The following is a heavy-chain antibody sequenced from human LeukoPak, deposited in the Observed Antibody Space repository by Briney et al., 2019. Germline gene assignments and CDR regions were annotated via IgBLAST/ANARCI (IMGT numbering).Heavy chain of an antibody. D-gene: IGHD2-2*01. Sequence: GGSLRLSCAASGFTFSSYAMSWVRQAPVKGLEWVSGISGSGGNTYYADSVKGRFTISRDNSKNTLYLQMNSLRAEDRAVYYCAKTLGYCSSTSCVRGGMDVWGKGSTVTVYS. CDR1: GFTFSSYA. V-gene: IGHV3-23*01. CDR3: AKTLGYCSSTSCVRGGMDV. CDR2: ISGSGGNT. J-gene: IGHJ6*01.